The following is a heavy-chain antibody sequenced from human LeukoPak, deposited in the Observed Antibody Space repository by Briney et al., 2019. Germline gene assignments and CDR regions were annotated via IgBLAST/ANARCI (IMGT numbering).Heavy chain of an antibody. CDR3: ARENTGSYREFDY. CDR2: IYSGGST. Sequence: PSETLSLTCTVSGGSISSYYWSWLRQHAGKGLEWIGRIYSGGSTNYNPSLKSRVTMSVDSSNTQFSLKLSSVTAADTAVFYCARENTGSYREFDYWGQGTLVTVSS. J-gene: IGHJ4*02. CDR1: GGSISSYY. D-gene: IGHD1-26*01. V-gene: IGHV4-4*07.